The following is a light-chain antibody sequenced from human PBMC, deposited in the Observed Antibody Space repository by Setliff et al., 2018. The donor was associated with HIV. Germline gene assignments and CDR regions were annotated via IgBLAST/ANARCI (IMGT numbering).Light chain of an antibody. CDR1: SSDIGAYNY. J-gene: IGLJ2*01. CDR2: EVT. Sequence: QSVLTQPASVSGSPGQSITISCTGTSSDIGAYNYVSWYQQHPGKAPKLMIYEVTNRPSGVSNRFSGSKSGNTASPTISGLQAEDEADYYCSSYTSSSTLVVFGGGTKVTVL. CDR3: SSYTSSSTLVV. V-gene: IGLV2-14*01.